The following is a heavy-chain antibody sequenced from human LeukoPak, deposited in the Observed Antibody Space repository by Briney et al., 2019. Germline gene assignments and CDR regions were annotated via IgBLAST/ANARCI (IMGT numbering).Heavy chain of an antibody. CDR2: ISPNNGVT. J-gene: IGHJ3*01. CDR1: GYTFTSYD. D-gene: IGHD1-26*01. V-gene: IGHV1-2*04. Sequence: ASVKVSCKASGYTFTSYDINWVRQAPGQGLEWVGWISPNNGVTNLAQKFEGWVTMTRDTSTSTASMEVTRLRSDDTAVYYCAVGSYKAFDVWGQGTMVTVSS. CDR3: AVGSYKAFDV.